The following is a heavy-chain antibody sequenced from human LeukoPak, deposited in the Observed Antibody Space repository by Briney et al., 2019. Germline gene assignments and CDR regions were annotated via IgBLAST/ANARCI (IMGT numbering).Heavy chain of an antibody. V-gene: IGHV4-34*01. D-gene: IGHD2-8*01. CDR2: INHSGSN. CDR1: GGSFSGYY. J-gene: IGHJ5*02. Sequence: SETLSLTCAAYGGSFSGYYWSWVRQPPGKGLEWIGEINHSGSNKYNPYLKSRVTISADTSKIQFSLKLSSVTAADTVVYYCAREGFCTNGVCLPPPSAFWFDPWGQGTLVTVSS. CDR3: AREGFCTNGVCLPPPSAFWFDP.